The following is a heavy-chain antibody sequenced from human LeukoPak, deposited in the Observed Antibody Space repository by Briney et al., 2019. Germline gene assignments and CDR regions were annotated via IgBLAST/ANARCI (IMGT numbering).Heavy chain of an antibody. CDR1: GGSISSYY. CDR3: ARQGDGYAWYFDL. V-gene: IGHV4-59*08. J-gene: IGHJ2*01. CDR2: IYYSGST. D-gene: IGHD5-24*01. Sequence: SETLSLTCTVSGGSISSYYWSWIRQPPGKGLEWIGYIYYSGSTNYNPSLKSRVTISVDTSKNQFSLKLSSVTAADTAVYYCARQGDGYAWYFDLWGRGTLVTVSS.